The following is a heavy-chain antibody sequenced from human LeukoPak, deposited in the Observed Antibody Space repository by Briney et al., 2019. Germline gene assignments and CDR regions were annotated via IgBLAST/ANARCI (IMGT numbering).Heavy chain of an antibody. CDR2: IIPIFGTA. CDR1: GGTFSSYA. J-gene: IGHJ6*02. Sequence: SVKVSCKASGGTFSSYAISWVRQAPGQGLEWMGGIIPIFGTANYAQKFQGRVTITADESTSTAYMELSSLRSEDTAVYYCAREIRNWGPDYYYGMDVWGQGTTVTVSS. D-gene: IGHD7-27*01. V-gene: IGHV1-69*13. CDR3: AREIRNWGPDYYYGMDV.